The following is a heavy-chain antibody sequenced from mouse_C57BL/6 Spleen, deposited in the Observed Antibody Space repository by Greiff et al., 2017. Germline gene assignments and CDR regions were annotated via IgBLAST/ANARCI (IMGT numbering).Heavy chain of an antibody. D-gene: IGHD4-1*01. CDR1: GFTFSDYG. V-gene: IGHV5-17*01. CDR3: ARELGPWYFDV. Sequence: EVHLVESGGGLVKPGGSLKLSCAASGFTFSDYGMHWVRQAPEKGLEWVAYISSGSSTIYYADTVKGRFTISRDNAKNTLFLQMTSLRSEDTAMYYCARELGPWYFDVWGTGTTVTVSS. J-gene: IGHJ1*03. CDR2: ISSGSSTI.